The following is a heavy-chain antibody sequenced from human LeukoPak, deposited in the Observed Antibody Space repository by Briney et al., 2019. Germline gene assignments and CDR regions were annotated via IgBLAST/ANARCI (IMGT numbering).Heavy chain of an antibody. V-gene: IGHV1-24*01. CDR3: ATAHYGDHVGYYYYYMDV. CDR1: GYTLTELS. J-gene: IGHJ6*03. Sequence: ASVKVSCKVSGYTLTELSMHWVRQAPGKGLEWMGGFDPEDGETIYAQKFQGRVTMTEDTSTDTAYMELSSLRSEDTAVYYCATAHYGDHVGYYYYYMDVWGKGTTVTISS. D-gene: IGHD4-17*01. CDR2: FDPEDGET.